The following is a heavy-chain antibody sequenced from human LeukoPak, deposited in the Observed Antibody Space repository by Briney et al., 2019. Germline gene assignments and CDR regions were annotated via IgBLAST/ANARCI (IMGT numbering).Heavy chain of an antibody. CDR3: ARHVSANAWIDS. V-gene: IGHV4-39*01. D-gene: IGHD5-12*01. Sequence: SETLSLTCTVSGGSISSSSNYWGWIRQPPGKGLEWIGSMYYSGSTYYNPSLTSRVTISVDTSKNRLSLKLSSVTAADTAVCYCARHVSANAWIDSWGQGTLVTVSS. CDR1: GGSISSSSNY. CDR2: MYYSGST. J-gene: IGHJ4*02.